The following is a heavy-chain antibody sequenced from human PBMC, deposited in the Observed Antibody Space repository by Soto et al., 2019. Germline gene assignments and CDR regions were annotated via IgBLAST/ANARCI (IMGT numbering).Heavy chain of an antibody. CDR1: GGYITNYY. V-gene: IGHV4-59*01. J-gene: IGHJ6*02. CDR2: IFYSGNT. D-gene: IGHD6-6*01. CDR3: ARDLELAYYYYYYGMDV. Sequence: SETLSLTCTVSGGYITNYYWSWIRQPPGKGLEWIGYIFYSGNTNYNPSLRSRVTISVDTSKNQFSLRLSSVTAADTAVYYCARDLELAYYYYYYGMDVWGQGTTVTVSS.